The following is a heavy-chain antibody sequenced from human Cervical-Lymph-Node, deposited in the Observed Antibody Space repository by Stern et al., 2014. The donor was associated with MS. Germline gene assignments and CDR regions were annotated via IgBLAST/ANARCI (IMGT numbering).Heavy chain of an antibody. J-gene: IGHJ5*02. CDR3: ALSSETSDRWYSLGYDL. Sequence: VQLVESGAEVTKPGSSVKVSCKASGGTFSKFPSSWVRQAPGQGIARMGGIFTVFGTPTYAQEFRGRVTITADVSTSTVYMELSSLRSDDTAVYYCALSSETSDRWYSLGYDLWGQGTLVTVSS. V-gene: IGHV1-69*01. D-gene: IGHD6-13*01. CDR1: GGTFSKFP. CDR2: IFTVFGTP.